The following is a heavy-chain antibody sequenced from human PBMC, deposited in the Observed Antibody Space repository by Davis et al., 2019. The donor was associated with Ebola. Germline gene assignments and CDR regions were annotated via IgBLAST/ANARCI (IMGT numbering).Heavy chain of an antibody. CDR1: GFTFSSYG. J-gene: IGHJ6*04. CDR2: ISYDGSNK. Sequence: GESLKISCAASGFTFSSYGMHWVRQAPGKGLEWVAVISYDGSNKYYADSVKGRFTISRDNSKNTLYLQMNSLRAEDTAVYYCAKDPRLRRMDVWGKGTTVTVSS. V-gene: IGHV3-33*05. CDR3: AKDPRLRRMDV. D-gene: IGHD4-17*01.